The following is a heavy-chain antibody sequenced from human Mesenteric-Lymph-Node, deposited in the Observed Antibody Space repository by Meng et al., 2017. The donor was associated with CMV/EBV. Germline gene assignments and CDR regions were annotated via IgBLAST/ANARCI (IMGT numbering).Heavy chain of an antibody. CDR1: GGSISSGGYY. V-gene: IGHV4-31*03. CDR2: IYYSGST. CDR3: ARDWGGYCSSTSCYEDY. D-gene: IGHD2-2*01. J-gene: IGHJ4*02. Sequence: SETLSLTCTVSGGSISSGGYYWSWIRQHPGKGLEWIGYIYYSGSTYYNPSLKSRVTISVDTSKNQFSLKLSSVTAADTAVYYCARDWGGYCSSTSCYEDYWGQGTLVTVSS.